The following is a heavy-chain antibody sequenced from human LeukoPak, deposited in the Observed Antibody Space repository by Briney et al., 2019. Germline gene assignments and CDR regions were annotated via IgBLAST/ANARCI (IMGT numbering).Heavy chain of an antibody. CDR1: GGSFSGYY. J-gene: IGHJ5*02. D-gene: IGHD3-16*01. V-gene: IGHV4-34*01. CDR3: ARGSPLYDYVWGSYMGHWFDP. Sequence: PSETLSLTCAVYGGSFSGYYWSWIRQPPGKGLEWIGEINHSGSTNYNPSLKSRVTISVDTSKNQFSLKLSSVTAADTAVYYCARGSPLYDYVWGSYMGHWFDPWGQGTLVTVSS. CDR2: INHSGST.